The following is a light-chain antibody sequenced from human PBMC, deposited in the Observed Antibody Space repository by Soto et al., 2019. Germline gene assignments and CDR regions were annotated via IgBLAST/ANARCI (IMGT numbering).Light chain of an antibody. CDR3: QQGHNWPLT. Sequence: EIVMTQSPATLSVSPGESATLSCRASQSISSELAWYQQKPGQPPRLLIYGASTRATGVPARFTGSGSGSEFTLTISGLQSEDFAVYYCQQGHNWPLTFGQGTRVEI. V-gene: IGKV3-15*01. J-gene: IGKJ2*01. CDR2: GAS. CDR1: QSISSE.